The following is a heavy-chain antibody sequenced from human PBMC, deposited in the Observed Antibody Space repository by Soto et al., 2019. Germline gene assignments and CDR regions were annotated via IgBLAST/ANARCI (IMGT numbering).Heavy chain of an antibody. J-gene: IGHJ4*02. CDR3: ARGFPRNQPEYSSSAIVDY. CDR1: GGSFSGYY. D-gene: IGHD6-6*01. V-gene: IGHV4-34*01. CDR2: INHSGST. Sequence: ETLSLTCAVYGGSFSGYYWSWIRQPPGKGLEWIGEINHSGSTNYNPSLKSRVTISVDTSRNQFSLKLSSVTAADTAVYYCARGFPRNQPEYSSSAIVDYWGQGTLVTISS.